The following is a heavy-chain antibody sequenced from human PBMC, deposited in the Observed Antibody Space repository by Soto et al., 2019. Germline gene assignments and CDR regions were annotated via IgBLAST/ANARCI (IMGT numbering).Heavy chain of an antibody. CDR3: ARGNQLLSYYYYGMDV. V-gene: IGHV4-59*01. CDR2: IYYSGST. D-gene: IGHD2-2*01. J-gene: IGHJ6*02. Sequence: SETLSLTCTVSGGSISSYYWSWIRQPPGKGLEWIGYIYYSGSTNYNPSIKSRVTISVDTSKNQFSLKLSSVTAADTAVYYCARGNQLLSYYYYGMDVWGQGTTVTVSS. CDR1: GGSISSYY.